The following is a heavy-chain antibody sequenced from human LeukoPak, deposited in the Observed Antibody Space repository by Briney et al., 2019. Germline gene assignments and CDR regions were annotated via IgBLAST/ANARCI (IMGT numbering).Heavy chain of an antibody. J-gene: IGHJ3*02. Sequence: GGSLRLSCAASGLTVSRNYMSWVRQAPGRRLEWVSTIYSTGTTYYADSVKGRFTISRDSSKNTLYLQMNSLRPGDTAVYYCARGYCGDDCPRDDDAFDIWGQGTTVTVSS. D-gene: IGHD2-21*02. V-gene: IGHV3-66*01. CDR3: ARGYCGDDCPRDDDAFDI. CDR1: GLTVSRNY. CDR2: IYSTGTT.